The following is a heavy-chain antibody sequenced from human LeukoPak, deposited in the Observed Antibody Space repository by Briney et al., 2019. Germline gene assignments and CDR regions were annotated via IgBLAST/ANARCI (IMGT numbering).Heavy chain of an antibody. D-gene: IGHD1-26*01. V-gene: IGHV1-18*01. Sequence: ASVKVSCKASGYTFTSYGISWVRQAPGQGLEWMGWISAYNGNTNYAQKLQGRVTMTTDTSTSTAYMELRSLRSDDTAVYYCARDPHSGSYYVDWFDPWGQGTLVTVSS. J-gene: IGHJ5*02. CDR3: ARDPHSGSYYVDWFDP. CDR1: GYTFTSYG. CDR2: ISAYNGNT.